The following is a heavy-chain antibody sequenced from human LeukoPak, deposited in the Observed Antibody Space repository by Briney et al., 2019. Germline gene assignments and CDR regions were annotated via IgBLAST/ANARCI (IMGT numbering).Heavy chain of an antibody. CDR3: ARGKYQLGG. J-gene: IGHJ4*02. CDR2: IYYSGST. V-gene: IGHV4-59*01. Sequence: PSETLSLTCTVSGGSISSYYCSWIRQPPGKGLEWIGYIYYSGSTNYNPSLKSRVTISVDTSKNQFSLKLSSVTAADTAVYYCARGKYQLGGWGQGTLVSVSS. D-gene: IGHD2-2*01. CDR1: GGSISSYY.